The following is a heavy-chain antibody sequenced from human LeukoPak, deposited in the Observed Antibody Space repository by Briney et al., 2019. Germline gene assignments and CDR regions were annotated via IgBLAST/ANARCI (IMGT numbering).Heavy chain of an antibody. CDR2: ISSSRNTI. V-gene: IGHV3-48*04. CDR3: ARAYSTYHMDV. D-gene: IGHD4-11*01. J-gene: IGHJ6*03. Sequence: GGSLRLSCAASGFTFSDYSMNWVRQAPGKGLQWVSFISSSRNTIYYADSVKGRFTISGDNAENSLYLQMNSLRAEDTAVYYCARAYSTYHMDVWGKGTTVTVSS. CDR1: GFTFSDYS.